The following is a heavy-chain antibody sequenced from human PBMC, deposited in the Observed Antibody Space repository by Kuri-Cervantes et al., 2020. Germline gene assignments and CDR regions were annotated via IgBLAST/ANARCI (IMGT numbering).Heavy chain of an antibody. D-gene: IGHD1-20*01. J-gene: IGHJ3*02. CDR1: GGSISSSSYY. Sequence: SETLSLTCTVSGGSISSSSYYWGWIRQPPGKGLEWIGSIYYSGTTYYSPPLKSRVTISVDTSKNQFSLRLTSVTAPDTALYYCARHPNNWDDHDPSDIWGQGKTV. CDR2: IYYSGTT. V-gene: IGHV4-39*01. CDR3: ARHPNNWDDHDPSDI.